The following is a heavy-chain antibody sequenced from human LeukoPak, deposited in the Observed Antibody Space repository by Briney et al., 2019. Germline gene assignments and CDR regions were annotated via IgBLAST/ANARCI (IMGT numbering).Heavy chain of an antibody. CDR2: ISGSAATT. CDR1: GFTFSTYG. J-gene: IGHJ4*02. Sequence: GGTLRLSCAASGFTFSTYGMTWVRQAPGKGLEWVSAISGSAATTFYADSVKGRFTISRDNSKSTLYLQMNSLRAEDTAVYYCARDRSVVVPAAMDDYWGQGTLVTVSS. CDR3: ARDRSVVVPAAMDDY. D-gene: IGHD2-2*01. V-gene: IGHV3-23*01.